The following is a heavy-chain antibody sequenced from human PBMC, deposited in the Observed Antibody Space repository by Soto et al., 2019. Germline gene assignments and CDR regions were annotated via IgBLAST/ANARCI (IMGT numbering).Heavy chain of an antibody. CDR3: ARGSEESYPGSRIFDL. CDR2: ITDTGGDT. V-gene: IGHV3-23*01. D-gene: IGHD3-10*01. CDR1: GITCGSRA. J-gene: IGHJ4*02. Sequence: RWSLRLSCVASGITCGSRAMSWFRQAPGEGLEWVSSITDTGGDTKYADSVRGRFTISRDNSKNTLYLLMSRLRAEDSALYFCARGSEESYPGSRIFDLWGRGTLVTVSS.